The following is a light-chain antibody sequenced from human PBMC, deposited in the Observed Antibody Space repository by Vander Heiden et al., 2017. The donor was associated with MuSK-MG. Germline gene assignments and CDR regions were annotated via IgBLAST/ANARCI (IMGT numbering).Light chain of an antibody. V-gene: IGLV1-40*01. CDR2: ANS. J-gene: IGLJ2*01. Sequence: QSVLTQPPSVSAAPGQRVTISCTGTSSNIGAAYDVHWYQHLPGTAPRLLIYANSDRPSGVPDRFSGSKSGTSASLAIAGLQGEDEADYFCQSYDSSLRGWIFGGGTKLAVL. CDR3: QSYDSSLRGWI. CDR1: SSNIGAAYD.